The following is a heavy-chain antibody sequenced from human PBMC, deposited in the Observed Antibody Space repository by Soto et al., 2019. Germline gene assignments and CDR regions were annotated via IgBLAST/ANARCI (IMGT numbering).Heavy chain of an antibody. CDR1: GFTFSSYA. CDR2: ISYDGSNK. J-gene: IGHJ4*02. V-gene: IGHV3-30-3*01. Sequence: PGGSLRLSCAASGFTFSSYAMHWVRQAPGKGLEWVAVISYDGSNKYYADSVRGRFTISRDNSKNTLYLQMNSLRAEDTAVYYCEREGHGRSSFDYWGQGTLVTVSS. CDR3: EREGHGRSSFDY.